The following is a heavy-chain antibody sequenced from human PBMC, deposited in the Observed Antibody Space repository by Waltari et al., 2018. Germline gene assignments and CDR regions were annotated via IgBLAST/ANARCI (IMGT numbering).Heavy chain of an antibody. D-gene: IGHD3-22*01. CDR2: IYHSGST. CDR1: GYSISSGYY. CDR3: ARRGDSSVWY. J-gene: IGHJ4*02. V-gene: IGHV4-38-2*01. Sequence: QVQLQESGPGLVKPSETLSLTCAVSGYSISSGYYWGWIRQPPGKGLEWIGIIYHSGSTYYNPSLKSRVTISVDTSKNQFSLKLSSVTAADTAVYYCARRGDSSVWYWGQGTLVTVSS.